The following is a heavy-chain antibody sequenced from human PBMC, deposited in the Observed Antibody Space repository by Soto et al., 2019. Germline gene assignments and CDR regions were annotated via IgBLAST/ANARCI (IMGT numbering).Heavy chain of an antibody. J-gene: IGHJ5*02. CDR3: ARDLGGGISAP. Sequence: QVQVLQSGAEVKKPGASVKVSCKASGYTFTSYGISWVRQAPGQGLEWMGWINAYNGNTKYAQKLQGRVTMTTDTSTSPAYMELRSLRADDTAVYYCARDLGGGISAPWGQGTMVTVSS. D-gene: IGHD6-13*01. CDR2: INAYNGNT. V-gene: IGHV1-18*01. CDR1: GYTFTSYG.